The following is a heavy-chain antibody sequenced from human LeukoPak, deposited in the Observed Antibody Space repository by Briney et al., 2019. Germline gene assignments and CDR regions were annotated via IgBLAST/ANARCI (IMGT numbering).Heavy chain of an antibody. Sequence: ASVKVSCKASGGTFSSYAISWVRQAPGQGLEWMGWISAYNGNTNYAQKLQGRVTMTTDTSTSTAYMELRSLRSDDTAVYYCARDRDWKGWFDPWGQGTLVTVSS. CDR3: ARDRDWKGWFDP. CDR1: GGTFSSYA. V-gene: IGHV1-18*01. D-gene: IGHD1-1*01. CDR2: ISAYNGNT. J-gene: IGHJ5*02.